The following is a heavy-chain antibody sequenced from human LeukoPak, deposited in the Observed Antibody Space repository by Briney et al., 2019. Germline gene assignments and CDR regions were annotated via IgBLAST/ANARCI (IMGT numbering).Heavy chain of an antibody. Sequence: SVKVSCKASGGTFSSYAISWVRQAPGQGLEWMGGMIPIFGTANYAQKFQGRVTITADESTSTAYMELSSLRSEDTAVYYCARAWGVRGSRYYYYGMDVWGQGTTVTVSS. CDR2: MIPIFGTA. D-gene: IGHD3-10*01. J-gene: IGHJ6*02. V-gene: IGHV1-69*01. CDR1: GGTFSSYA. CDR3: ARAWGVRGSRYYYYGMDV.